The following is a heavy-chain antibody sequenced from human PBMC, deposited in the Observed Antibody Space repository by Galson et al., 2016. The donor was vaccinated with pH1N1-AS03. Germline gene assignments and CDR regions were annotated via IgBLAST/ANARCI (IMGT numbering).Heavy chain of an antibody. Sequence: SLRLSCAATGFTFDYYAMHWIRHRPGKGLEWVSGIRWDGATGYADSVQGRFTISRDQVKTSLYLQMTSLKIEDTALYYCVRDMGTTTAASGFWGQGILVTVSS. CDR3: VRDMGTTTAASGF. D-gene: IGHD6-13*01. CDR2: IRWDGAT. V-gene: IGHV3-9*01. J-gene: IGHJ4*02. CDR1: GFTFDYYA.